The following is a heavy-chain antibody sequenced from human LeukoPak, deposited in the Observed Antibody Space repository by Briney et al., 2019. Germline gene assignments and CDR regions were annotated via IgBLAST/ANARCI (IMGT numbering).Heavy chain of an antibody. CDR2: IIPIFGTA. Sequence: GSSVKVSCTASGGTFSSYAISWVRQAPGQGLAWMGGIIPIFGTANYAQKFQGRVTITADESTSTAYMELSSLRSEDTAVYYCARDRDIGMDVWGQGTTVTVSS. J-gene: IGHJ6*02. V-gene: IGHV1-69*01. CDR3: ARDRDIGMDV. CDR1: GGTFSSYA.